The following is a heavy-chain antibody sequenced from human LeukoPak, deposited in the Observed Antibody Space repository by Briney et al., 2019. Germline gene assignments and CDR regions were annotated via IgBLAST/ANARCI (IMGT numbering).Heavy chain of an antibody. J-gene: IGHJ4*02. CDR2: ISKDGRTV. V-gene: IGHV3-11*01. Sequence: GGSLRLSCAASGFTFSDYYMSWIRQAPGKGLEWVSFISKDGRTVSYADSVKGQLTISRDNSKNSLYLQMNSLTADDTAVYFCARVRGSYSSDYWGQGTLVTVSS. CDR3: ARVRGSYSSDY. CDR1: GFTFSDYY. D-gene: IGHD5-12*01.